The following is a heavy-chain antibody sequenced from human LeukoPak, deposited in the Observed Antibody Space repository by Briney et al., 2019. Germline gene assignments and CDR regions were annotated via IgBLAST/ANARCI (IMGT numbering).Heavy chain of an antibody. Sequence: GGSLRLSCAAFGFTFSSYAMSWVRQAPGKGLEWVSSISDSGGSTYYADSVKGRFTISRDNSKNTLYLQMNTLRVEDTAVYYCARDLRYNWNGGDYWGQGTLVTVSS. D-gene: IGHD1-1*01. CDR2: ISDSGGST. CDR3: ARDLRYNWNGGDY. V-gene: IGHV3-23*01. J-gene: IGHJ4*02. CDR1: GFTFSSYA.